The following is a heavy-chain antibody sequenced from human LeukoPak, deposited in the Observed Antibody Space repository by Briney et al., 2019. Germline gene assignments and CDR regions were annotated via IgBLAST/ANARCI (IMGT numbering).Heavy chain of an antibody. V-gene: IGHV3-23*01. CDR2: ISGSGGST. D-gene: IGHD3-22*01. Sequence: GGSLRLSCAASGFTFRSYAMSWVRQAPGKGLEWVSAISGSGGSTYYADSVKGRFTISRDNSKNTLYLQMNSLRAEDTAVYYCAKHYDSSGYYFFDYWGQGTLVTVSS. J-gene: IGHJ4*02. CDR1: GFTFRSYA. CDR3: AKHYDSSGYYFFDY.